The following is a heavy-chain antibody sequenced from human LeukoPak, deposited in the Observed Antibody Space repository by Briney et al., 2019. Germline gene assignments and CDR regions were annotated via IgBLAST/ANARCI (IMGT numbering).Heavy chain of an antibody. J-gene: IGHJ6*03. CDR3: ARGHSSGCYSVDYYYYYMDV. CDR2: INHSGST. D-gene: IGHD6-19*01. Sequence: SETLSLTCAVYGGSFSGYYWSWIRQPPGKGLEWIGEINHSGSTNYNPSLKSRVTISVDTSKNQFSLKLSSVTAADTAVYYCARGHSSGCYSVDYYYYYMDVWGKGTTVTVSS. V-gene: IGHV4-34*01. CDR1: GGSFSGYY.